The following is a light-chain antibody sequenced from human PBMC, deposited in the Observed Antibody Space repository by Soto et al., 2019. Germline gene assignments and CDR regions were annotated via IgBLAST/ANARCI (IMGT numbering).Light chain of an antibody. J-gene: IGKJ4*01. V-gene: IGKV3-20*01. CDR2: GAS. CDR1: HSVSSTD. CDR3: QHYGSLVLT. Sequence: EIGLTQSPGTLSLSPGERATLACRASHSVSSTDLAWYQQKPGQAPRLLIYGASSRATGIPDRFSGSGSGTDFTLTISRLEPEDFAVYYCQHYGSLVLTFGGGTKVEIK.